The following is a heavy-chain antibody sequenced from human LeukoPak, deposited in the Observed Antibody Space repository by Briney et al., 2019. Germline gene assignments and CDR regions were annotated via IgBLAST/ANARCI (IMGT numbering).Heavy chain of an antibody. D-gene: IGHD3-9*01. CDR1: GFTFSTFG. CDR3: AKDGLRYFGYFDH. J-gene: IGHJ4*02. CDR2: ISYDGSNK. Sequence: PGRSLRLSCTASGFTFSTFGIHWVRQAPGKGLEWVAVISYDGSNKYYADSVKGRFSISRDNSKNTLYLQMNSLRVEGTAYYYCAKDGLRYFGYFDHWGQGTLVTVSS. V-gene: IGHV3-30*18.